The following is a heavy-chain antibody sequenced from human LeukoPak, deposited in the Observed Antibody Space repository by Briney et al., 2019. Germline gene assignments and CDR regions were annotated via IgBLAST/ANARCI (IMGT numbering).Heavy chain of an antibody. D-gene: IGHD3-22*01. CDR2: IKYDGSLK. J-gene: IGHJ4*02. CDR1: GGSISSSSYY. V-gene: IGHV3-7*01. Sequence: ETLSLTCTVSGGSISSSSYYWGWIRQPPGKGLEWVANIKYDGSLKFYVDSVKGRFTISRDNAKNSLYLEMNSLRADDTAVYFCASSHDSSGNDWGQGTMVTVSS. CDR3: ASSHDSSGND.